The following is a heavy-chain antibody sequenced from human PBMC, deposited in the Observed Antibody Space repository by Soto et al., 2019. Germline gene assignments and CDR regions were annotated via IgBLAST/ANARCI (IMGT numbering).Heavy chain of an antibody. CDR3: AHSGDYYGSGSYGSLDY. CDR2: IYWDDDK. Sequence: SGPTLVNPTQTLTLTCTFSGFSLSTSGVGVGWIRQPPGKALEWLALIYWDDDKRYSPSLKSRLTITKDTSKNQVVLTMTNMDPVDTATYYCAHSGDYYGSGSYGSLDYWGQGTLVTVSS. V-gene: IGHV2-5*02. CDR1: GFSLSTSGVG. D-gene: IGHD3-10*01. J-gene: IGHJ4*02.